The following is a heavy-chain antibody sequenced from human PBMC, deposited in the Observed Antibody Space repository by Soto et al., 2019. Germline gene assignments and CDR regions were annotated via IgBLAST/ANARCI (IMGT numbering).Heavy chain of an antibody. V-gene: IGHV4-4*02. CDR1: GGSISSSNW. J-gene: IGHJ5*02. CDR3: SRLFRIMTSIRYSNSPPDRSSDP. Sequence: PSETLSLTCAVSGGSISSSNWWSWDRQPPGKGLKWIGEIYHSGSTNYNPSLKSRVTISVDKSKNQFSLKLSSVTAADTAVYYFSRLFRIMTSIRYSNSPPDRSSDPWAPGTLVPV. D-gene: IGHD6-6*01. CDR2: IYHSGST.